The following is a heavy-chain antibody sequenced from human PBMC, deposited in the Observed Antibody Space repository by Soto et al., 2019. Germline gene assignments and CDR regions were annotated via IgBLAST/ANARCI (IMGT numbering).Heavy chain of an antibody. CDR2: IYYSGNT. CDR3: AREGGRYCTGGSCRVDY. D-gene: IGHD2-15*01. V-gene: IGHV4-39*02. CDR1: GGSISSSSYY. J-gene: IGHJ4*02. Sequence: QLQLQESGPGLVKPSETLSLTCTVSGGSISSSSYYWGWIRQPPGKGLEWIGSIYYSGNTYYTPSLKSRVTLSVDTSKNQFSLKLSSVTAADTAVYYCAREGGRYCTGGSCRVDYWGQGTLVTVSS.